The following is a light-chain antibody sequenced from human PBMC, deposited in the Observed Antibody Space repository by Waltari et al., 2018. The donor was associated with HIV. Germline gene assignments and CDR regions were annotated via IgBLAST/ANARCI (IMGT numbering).Light chain of an antibody. Sequence: EIVLTQSTATLSLSPGDRATLSCGASQSISSYLACYQQKPGMAPRLLIYDASSRAPGIPDRFSGSGSGTEFTLTISRLEPEDFAVYYCQQCGGSPGTFGQGTKLEI. J-gene: IGKJ2*01. CDR3: QQCGGSPGT. CDR2: DAS. CDR1: QSISSY. V-gene: IGKV3D-20*01.